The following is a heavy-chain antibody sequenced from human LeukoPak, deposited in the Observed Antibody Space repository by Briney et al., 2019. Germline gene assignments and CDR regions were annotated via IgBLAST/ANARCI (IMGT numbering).Heavy chain of an antibody. CDR2: IGTSRNNI. D-gene: IGHD4-11*01. Sequence: PGGSLRLSCAASGFTFSSYSMNWVRQAPGKGLEWLSYIGTSRNNIYYSDSVKGRFTVSRDDAKNSLYLQMSSLRAEDTAVYYCAREGDTTGTSGTEFDYWGQGALVTVSS. CDR3: AREGDTTGTSGTEFDY. CDR1: GFTFSSYS. J-gene: IGHJ4*02. V-gene: IGHV3-48*01.